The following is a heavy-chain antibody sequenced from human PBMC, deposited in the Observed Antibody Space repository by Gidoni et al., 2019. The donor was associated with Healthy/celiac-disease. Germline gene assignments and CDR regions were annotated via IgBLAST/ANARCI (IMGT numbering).Heavy chain of an antibody. J-gene: IGHJ6*02. CDR1: GYTFSSYS. CDR3: AGERVLRLYGMDV. V-gene: IGHV3-21*01. Sequence: EVQLVESGGGLVKPGGSLSLACAASGYTFSSYSMNWVRQAPGSGLAWVSSISSSSSYIYYADSVKGRFTISRDNAKNSLYLQMNGLRAEDTAVYYCAGERVLRLYGMDVWGQGTTVTVSS. CDR2: ISSSSSYI. D-gene: IGHD3-3*01.